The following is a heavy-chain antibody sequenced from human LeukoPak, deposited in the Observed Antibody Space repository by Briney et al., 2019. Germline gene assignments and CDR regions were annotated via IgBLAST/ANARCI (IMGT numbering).Heavy chain of an antibody. CDR3: ARGRQGTAMVTYYHGMDV. Sequence: PGGSLRLSCAASGFSFSSYSMNWVGQAPGKGLEWVSYISSSSSTIYYADSVKGRFTISRDKAKNSLYLKMNSLRDEDTAVYYCARGRQGTAMVTYYHGMDVWGQGTTVTVSS. V-gene: IGHV3-48*02. CDR2: ISSSSSTI. CDR1: GFSFSSYS. D-gene: IGHD5-18*01. J-gene: IGHJ6*02.